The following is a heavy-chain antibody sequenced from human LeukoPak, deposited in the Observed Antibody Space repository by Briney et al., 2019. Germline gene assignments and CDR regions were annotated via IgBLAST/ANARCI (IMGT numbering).Heavy chain of an antibody. CDR2: IYHSGST. Sequence: SETLSPTCAVSGYSISSGYYWGWIRQPPGKGLEWIGSIYHSGSTYYNPSLKSRVTISVDTSKNQFSLKLSSVTAADTAVYYCARHWGYIVLMVYAIDYWGQGTLVTVSS. CDR3: ARHWGYIVLMVYAIDY. D-gene: IGHD2-8*01. CDR1: GYSISSGYY. V-gene: IGHV4-38-2*01. J-gene: IGHJ4*02.